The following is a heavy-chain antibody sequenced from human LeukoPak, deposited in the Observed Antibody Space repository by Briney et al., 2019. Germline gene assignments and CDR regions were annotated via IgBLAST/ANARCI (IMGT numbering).Heavy chain of an antibody. J-gene: IGHJ4*02. V-gene: IGHV3-23*01. CDR2: ISGSGGST. CDR3: AKLTHGGYASGWYLIVDYFDY. D-gene: IGHD6-19*01. Sequence: GGSLRLSCAASGFTFSSYAMSWVRQAPGKGLEWVSTISGSGGSTYSADSVKGRFTISRDNSKNTLYLQMNSLRAEDTAVYYCAKLTHGGYASGWYLIVDYFDYWGQGTLVTVSS. CDR1: GFTFSSYA.